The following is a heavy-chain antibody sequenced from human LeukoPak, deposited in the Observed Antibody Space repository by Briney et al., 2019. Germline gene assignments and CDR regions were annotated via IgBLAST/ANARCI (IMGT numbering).Heavy chain of an antibody. CDR3: ARGPGEIVVVVAATPFDY. Sequence: PSETLSLTCAVYGGSFSGYYWSWIRQPPGKGLEWIGEINHSGSTNYHPSLKSRVTISVDTSKNQFSLKLSSVTAADTAVYYCARGPGEIVVVVAATPFDYWGQGTLVTVSS. V-gene: IGHV4-34*01. CDR2: INHSGST. J-gene: IGHJ4*02. CDR1: GGSFSGYY. D-gene: IGHD2-15*01.